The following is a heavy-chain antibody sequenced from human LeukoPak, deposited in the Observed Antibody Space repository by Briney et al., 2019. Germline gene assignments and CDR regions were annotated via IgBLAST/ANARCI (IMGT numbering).Heavy chain of an antibody. D-gene: IGHD6-13*01. J-gene: IGHJ4*02. V-gene: IGHV4-4*07. CDR1: GGSISSYY. CDR3: ARVLSSWQFDY. CDR2: IYTSGST. Sequence: SETLSLTCTVSGGSISSYYWSWIRQPAGKGLEWIGRIYTSGSTNYNPSLKSRVTISVDKSKNQFSLKPSSVTAADTAVYYCARVLSSWQFDYWGQGTLVTVSS.